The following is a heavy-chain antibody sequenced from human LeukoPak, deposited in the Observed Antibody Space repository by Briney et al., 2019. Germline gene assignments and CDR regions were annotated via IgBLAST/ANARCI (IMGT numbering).Heavy chain of an antibody. CDR2: INPSGGST. V-gene: IGHV1-46*01. CDR3: ARLGDSSGSYSHDAFDI. Sequence: GASVKVSCKASGYTFTSYYMHWVRQAPGQGLEWMGIINPSGGSTSYAQKFQGRVTMTRGTSTSTVYMELSSLRSEDTAVYYCARLGDSSGSYSHDAFDIWGQGTMVTVSS. CDR1: GYTFTSYY. D-gene: IGHD1-26*01. J-gene: IGHJ3*02.